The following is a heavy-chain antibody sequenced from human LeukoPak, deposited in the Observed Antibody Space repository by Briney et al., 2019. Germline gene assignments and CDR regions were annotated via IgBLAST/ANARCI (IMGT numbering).Heavy chain of an antibody. Sequence: SETLSLTCTVSGGSISNYYWSWIRQPPGKGLEWIGYIYYSGSTNYNPSLKSRVTISVDTSKNQFSLKLSSVTAADTAVYYCARLRSFNWFDPWGQGTLVTVSS. CDR1: GGSISNYY. CDR2: IYYSGST. V-gene: IGHV4-59*01. D-gene: IGHD3-10*01. CDR3: ARLRSFNWFDP. J-gene: IGHJ5*02.